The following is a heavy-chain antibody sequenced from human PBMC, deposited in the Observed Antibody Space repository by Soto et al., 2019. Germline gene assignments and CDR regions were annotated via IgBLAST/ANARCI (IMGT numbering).Heavy chain of an antibody. CDR2: IFYGGST. J-gene: IGHJ6*02. V-gene: IGHV4-59*01. CDR1: GGSISSYY. D-gene: IGHD6-19*01. Sequence: ETLSLTCAVSGGSISSYYWSWIRQPPGKGLEWIGYIFYGGSTNYSPSLKSRVTISLNTSKSQFYMTLSSVTAADTAMYYCARGRIENSSGWYVWGQGTTVTVSS. CDR3: ARGRIENSSGWYV.